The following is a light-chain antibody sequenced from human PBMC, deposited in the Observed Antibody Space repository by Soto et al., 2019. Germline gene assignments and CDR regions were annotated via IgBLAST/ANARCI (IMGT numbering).Light chain of an antibody. V-gene: IGLV1-47*01. CDR3: AAWDDNLSGLV. CDR1: SSNIGSNF. CDR2: KDS. J-gene: IGLJ2*01. Sequence: QAVVTQPPSASGTPGQRVTISCSGSSSNIGSNFVYWYRQFPGTTPTILIYKDSLRPSGLPDRFSGSKSGTSASLAIGGLRSDDEADYYCAAWDDNLSGLVFGGGTQLTVL.